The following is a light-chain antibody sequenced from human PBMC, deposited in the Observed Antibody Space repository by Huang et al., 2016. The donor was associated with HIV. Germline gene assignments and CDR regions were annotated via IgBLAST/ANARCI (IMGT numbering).Light chain of an antibody. CDR3: QQYNIWPPT. Sequence: EIVMTQSPATLSVSPGERATLSCRASQSVTSNLAWYQQKPGQAPRRLIFGASTRATGVPARFSGSGSGTEFTLTISSLQSEDFAVYYCQQYNIWPPTFGQGTKVEIK. CDR2: GAS. V-gene: IGKV3-15*01. J-gene: IGKJ1*01. CDR1: QSVTSN.